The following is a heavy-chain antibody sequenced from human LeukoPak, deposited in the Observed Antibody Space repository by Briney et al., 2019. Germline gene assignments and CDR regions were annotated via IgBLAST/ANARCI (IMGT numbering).Heavy chain of an antibody. CDR1: GFTFSSYA. D-gene: IGHD6-13*01. CDR3: ARDKYSSSS. Sequence: GGSLRLSCAASGFTFSSYAMHWVRQAPGKGLEWVAVISYDGSNKYYADSVKGRFTISSDNSKNTLYLQMNSLRAEDTAVYYCARDKYSSSSWGQGTLVTVSS. CDR2: ISYDGSNK. J-gene: IGHJ5*02. V-gene: IGHV3-30-3*01.